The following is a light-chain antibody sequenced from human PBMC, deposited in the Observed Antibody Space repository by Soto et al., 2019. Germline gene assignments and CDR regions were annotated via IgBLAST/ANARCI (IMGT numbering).Light chain of an antibody. CDR2: DAS. J-gene: IGKJ5*01. CDR1: RSISDW. Sequence: DIKMTQSPSTLSPSVGDRVTITCWASRSISDWLAWYQQKPGKAPKLLIFDASSLKSGVPSRFSGSGSGTEFTLTISGLQPEDFATYYCLQHNNYPITFGQGTRLEIK. CDR3: LQHNNYPIT. V-gene: IGKV1-5*01.